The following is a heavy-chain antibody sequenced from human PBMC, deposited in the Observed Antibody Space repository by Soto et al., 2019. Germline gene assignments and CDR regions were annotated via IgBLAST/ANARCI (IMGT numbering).Heavy chain of an antibody. CDR1: VYAFTYRY. CDR2: ITPFNGNT. V-gene: IGHV1-45*02. Sequence: GASVKVSCKAYVYAFTYRYLHWVRHSPGQALEWMGWITPFNGNTNYAQKFQDRVTITRDRSMSTAYMELSSLRSEDTAMYYCASGHGMDVWGQGTTVTVSS. J-gene: IGHJ6*02. CDR3: ASGHGMDV.